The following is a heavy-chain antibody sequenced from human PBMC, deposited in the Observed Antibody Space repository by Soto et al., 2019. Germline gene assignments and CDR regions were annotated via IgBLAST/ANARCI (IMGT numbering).Heavy chain of an antibody. CDR1: GGTFSSYT. Sequence: SVKVSCKASGGTFSSYTISWVRQAPGQGLEWMGRIVPILGIANYAQKFQGRVTITADKSTSTAYMELSSLRSEDTAVYYCAREAYYDILTGYYGDSPIVYWGQGTLVTV. J-gene: IGHJ4*02. D-gene: IGHD3-9*01. CDR3: AREAYYDILTGYYGDSPIVY. V-gene: IGHV1-69*04. CDR2: IVPILGIA.